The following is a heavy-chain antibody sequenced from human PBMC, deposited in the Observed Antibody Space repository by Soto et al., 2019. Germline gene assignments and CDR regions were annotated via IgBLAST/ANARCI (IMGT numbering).Heavy chain of an antibody. D-gene: IGHD3-10*01. CDR2: INHSGST. Sequence: PSETLSLTCAVCGGSFSGYYWSWIRQPPGKGLEWIGEINHSGSTNYNPSLKSRVTISVDTSKNQFSLKLSSVTAADTAVYYCARGYGSGSYYGYYMDVWGKGTTVTVSS. J-gene: IGHJ6*03. CDR3: ARGYGSGSYYGYYMDV. V-gene: IGHV4-34*01. CDR1: GGSFSGYY.